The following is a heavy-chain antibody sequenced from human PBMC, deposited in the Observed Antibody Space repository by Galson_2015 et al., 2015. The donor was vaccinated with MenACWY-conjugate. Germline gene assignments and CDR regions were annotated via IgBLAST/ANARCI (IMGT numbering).Heavy chain of an antibody. J-gene: IGHJ4*02. Sequence: SLRLSCAASGFTFSSHGMSWVRQAPGKGLEWVSVISGSDSSTFYADSVRGRFTISRDNSKNTLYLQMDILRVEDTAVYYCAKDRYGKPYCGGDCWGFDNGGQGALVSVSS. CDR2: ISGSDSST. CDR1: GFTFSSHG. D-gene: IGHD2-21*02. V-gene: IGHV3-23*01. CDR3: AKDRYGKPYCGGDCWGFDN.